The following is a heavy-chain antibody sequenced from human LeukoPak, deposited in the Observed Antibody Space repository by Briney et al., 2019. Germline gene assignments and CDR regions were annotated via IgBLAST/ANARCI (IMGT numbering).Heavy chain of an antibody. CDR1: GDSVSSDY. V-gene: IGHV4-59*08. J-gene: IGHJ1*01. CDR3: AGRGQRCFRD. Sequence: PSETLSLTCTVSGDSVSSDYWSWVRQPPGKRLEWIGYVYDSGTTAYNPSLKSRLTISLDTSKNQFSLNLTSVTAADTAVYYCAGRGQRCFRDWGQGILVTVSS. D-gene: IGHD3-16*01. CDR2: VYDSGTT.